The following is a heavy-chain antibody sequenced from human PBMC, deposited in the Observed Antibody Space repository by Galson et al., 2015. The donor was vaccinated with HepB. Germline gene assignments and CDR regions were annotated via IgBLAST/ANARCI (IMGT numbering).Heavy chain of an antibody. CDR3: ARMEQLYDY. J-gene: IGHJ4*02. Sequence: QSGAEVKKPGESLKIPCKASGYTFTSYAMNWVRQAPGQGLEWMGWINTNTGNPTYAQGFTGRFVFSLDTSVSTAYLQISSLKAEDTAVYYCARMEQLYDYWGQGTLVTVSS. V-gene: IGHV7-4-1*02. CDR2: INTNTGNP. D-gene: IGHD6-13*01. CDR1: GYTFTSYA.